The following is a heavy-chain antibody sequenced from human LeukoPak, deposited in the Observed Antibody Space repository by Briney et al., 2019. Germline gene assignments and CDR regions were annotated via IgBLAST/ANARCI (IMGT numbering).Heavy chain of an antibody. V-gene: IGHV1-18*01. CDR3: ASGIEMATIRFDY. Sequence: RASVEVSCKASGYTFTSYGISWVRQAPGQGLEWMGWISAYNGNTNYAQKLQGRVTMTRDTSTSTVYMELSSLRSEDTAVYYCASGIEMATIRFDYWGQGTLVTVSS. J-gene: IGHJ4*02. CDR1: GYTFTSYG. CDR2: ISAYNGNT. D-gene: IGHD5-24*01.